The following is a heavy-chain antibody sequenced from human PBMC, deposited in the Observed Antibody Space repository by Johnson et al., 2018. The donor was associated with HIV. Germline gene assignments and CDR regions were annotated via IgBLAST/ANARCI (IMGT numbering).Heavy chain of an antibody. CDR1: GFSFDDYA. D-gene: IGHD6-19*01. Sequence: VQLVESGGVAVQPGGSLRLSCAASGFSFDDYAMHWVRQAPGKGLEWVSLISWDGGNTYYADSVKGRFTISRDNSKNTLYLQMNSLRAEDTAVYYCARDSALSTQWLVRSGAFDIWGQGTMVTVSS. CDR2: ISWDGGNT. CDR3: ARDSALSTQWLVRSGAFDI. V-gene: IGHV3-43D*03. J-gene: IGHJ3*02.